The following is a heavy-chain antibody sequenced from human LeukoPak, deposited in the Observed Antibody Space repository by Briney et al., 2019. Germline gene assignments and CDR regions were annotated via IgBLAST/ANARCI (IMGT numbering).Heavy chain of an antibody. Sequence: GESLKISCKGSGYRFTNYWIGWVRQLPGKGLEWMGIICPGDSDTRYSPSFQGQVTISADKSISTAYLQWSSLKASDTAMYYCARPPRDDSSAYYSAFDIWGQGLWSPSLQ. J-gene: IGHJ3*02. D-gene: IGHD3-22*01. V-gene: IGHV5-51*01. CDR1: GYRFTNYW. CDR2: ICPGDSDT. CDR3: ARPPRDDSSAYYSAFDI.